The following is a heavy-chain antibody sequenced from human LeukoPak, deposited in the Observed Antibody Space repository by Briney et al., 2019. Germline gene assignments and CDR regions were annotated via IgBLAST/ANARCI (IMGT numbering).Heavy chain of an antibody. CDR3: ARHPISGYYYFDY. D-gene: IGHD3-22*01. CDR1: GGSIGSSSYY. CDR2: IYYSGST. V-gene: IGHV4-39*01. J-gene: IGHJ4*02. Sequence: SETLSLTCTVSGGSIGSSSYYWGWIRQPPGKGLEWIGSIYYSGSTYYNPSLKSRVTISVDTSKNQFSLKLSSVTAADTAVYYCARHPISGYYYFDYWGQGTLVTVSS.